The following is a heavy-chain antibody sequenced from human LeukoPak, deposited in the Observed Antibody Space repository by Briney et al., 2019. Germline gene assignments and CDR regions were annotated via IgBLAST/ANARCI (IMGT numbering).Heavy chain of an antibody. J-gene: IGHJ4*02. V-gene: IGHV3-30*03. CDR2: IPFDGNND. CDR1: GFTFNNYG. CDR3: ARDRDSGDYTAAPGDY. D-gene: IGHD4-17*01. Sequence: PGGSLRLSCAASGFTFNNYGMHWIRQAPGKGLEWVTSIPFDGNNDYYADSVKGRFTISRDSAKNSLYLQMNSLRDEDTAVYYCARDRDSGDYTAAPGDYWGQGTLVTVSS.